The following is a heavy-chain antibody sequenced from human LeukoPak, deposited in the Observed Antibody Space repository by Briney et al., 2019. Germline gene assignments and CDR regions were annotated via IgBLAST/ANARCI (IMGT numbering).Heavy chain of an antibody. CDR2: IYYSGST. CDR3: ARQGAVTPRRTHYYAMDV. Sequence: SETLSLTCTVSGGSVSSGSYYWSWIRQPPGKGLEWIGYIYYSGSTNYNPSLKSRVTISVDTSKNQFSLKLSSVTAADTAVYYCARQGAVTPRRTHYYAMDVWGPGTTVTVSS. D-gene: IGHD4-17*01. J-gene: IGHJ6*02. V-gene: IGHV4-61*01. CDR1: GGSVSSGSYY.